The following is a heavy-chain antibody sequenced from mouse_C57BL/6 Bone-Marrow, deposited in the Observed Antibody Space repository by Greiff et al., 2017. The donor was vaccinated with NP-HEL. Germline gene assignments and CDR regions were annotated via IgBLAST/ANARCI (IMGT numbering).Heavy chain of an antibody. J-gene: IGHJ3*01. V-gene: IGHV1-75*01. CDR2: IFPGSGST. D-gene: IGHD1-1*01. CDR3: ARERDYYGSSWFAY. CDR1: GYTFTDYY. Sequence: QVQLKESGPELVKPGASVKISCKASGYTFTDYYINWVKQRPGQGLEWIGWIFPGSGSTYYNEKFKGKATLTVDKSSSTAYMLLSSLTSEDSAVYFCARERDYYGSSWFAYWGQGTLVTVSA.